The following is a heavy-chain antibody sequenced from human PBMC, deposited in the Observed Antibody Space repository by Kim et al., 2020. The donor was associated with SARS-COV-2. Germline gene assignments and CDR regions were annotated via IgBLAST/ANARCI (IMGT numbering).Heavy chain of an antibody. J-gene: IGHJ5*02. V-gene: IGHV4-59*01. CDR1: GGSISSYY. CDR2: IYYSGST. CDR3: ARDIINYHILSTDGGGFDP. D-gene: IGHD3-9*01. Sequence: SETLSLTCTVSGGSISSYYWSWIRQPPGKGLEWIGYIYYSGSTNYNHSLKSRVTITVDTSKNQFSLKLSSVTAADTAVYYLARDIINYHILSTDGGGFDPWGQGTLVTVSS.